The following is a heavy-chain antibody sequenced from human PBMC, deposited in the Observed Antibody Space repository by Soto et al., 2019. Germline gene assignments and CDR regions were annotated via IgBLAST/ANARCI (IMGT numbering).Heavy chain of an antibody. CDR3: TRDASRDSSARGWFDP. CDR2: ISSNRAYI. Sequence: EVQLVESGGGLVKPGGSLRLSCAASGFTFRSFTMNWVRQAPGKGLEWVSTISSNRAYIYYTDALRGRFTISRDNAKNSLHLQMNSLRDEDTAVYYCTRDASRDSSARGWFDPWGPGTLVTVSS. D-gene: IGHD6-13*01. CDR1: GFTFRSFT. V-gene: IGHV3-21*02. J-gene: IGHJ5*02.